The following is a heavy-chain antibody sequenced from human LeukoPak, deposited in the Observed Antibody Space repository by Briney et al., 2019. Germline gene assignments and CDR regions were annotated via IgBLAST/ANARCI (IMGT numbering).Heavy chain of an antibody. V-gene: IGHV3-7*01. CDR1: GFTFSSNW. CDR2: IMQDESER. D-gene: IGHD3-22*01. Sequence: GGSLRLSCAASGFTFSSNWMSWVRQAQGKGLEWVANIMQDESERSYLDSVKGRCTISRDNAKNSLYLQMNSLRAEDTAVYYCARDAKPATYYYDSSGYPPDWCFDLWGRGTLVTVSS. CDR3: ARDAKPATYYYDSSGYPPDWCFDL. J-gene: IGHJ2*01.